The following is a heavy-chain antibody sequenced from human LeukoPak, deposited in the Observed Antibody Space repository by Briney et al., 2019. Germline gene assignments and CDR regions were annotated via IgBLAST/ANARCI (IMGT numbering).Heavy chain of an antibody. CDR2: ISSSGSTI. V-gene: IGHV3-48*04. J-gene: IGHJ4*02. CDR3: ASRGSATSDY. CDR1: GFTFSSYA. D-gene: IGHD2-15*01. Sequence: SGGSLRLSCAASGFTFSSYAMSWVRQAPGKGLEWVSYISSSGSTIYYADSVKGRFTISRDNAKNSLYLQMNSLRAEDTAVYYCASRGSATSDYWGQGTLVTVSS.